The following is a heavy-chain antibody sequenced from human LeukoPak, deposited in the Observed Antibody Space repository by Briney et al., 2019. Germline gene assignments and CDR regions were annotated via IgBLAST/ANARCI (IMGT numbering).Heavy chain of an antibody. V-gene: IGHV4-59*01. J-gene: IGHJ6*02. D-gene: IGHD6-19*01. CDR3: ARVTGYSSGWYADYYYGMDV. CDR2: IYYSGST. Sequence: PLETLSLTCTVSGGSISSYYWSWIRQPPGKGLEWIGYIYYSGSTNYNPSLKSRVTISVDTSKNQFSLKLSSVTAADTAVYYCARVTGYSSGWYADYYYGMDVWGQGTTVTVSS. CDR1: GGSISSYY.